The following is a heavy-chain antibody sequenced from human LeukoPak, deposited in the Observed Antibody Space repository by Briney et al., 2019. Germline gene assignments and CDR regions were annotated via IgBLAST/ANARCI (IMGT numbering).Heavy chain of an antibody. V-gene: IGHV1-18*01. CDR3: ARDTAMDYYYYGMDV. D-gene: IGHD5-18*01. CDR1: GYTFTSYG. CDR2: ISAYNGNT. J-gene: IGHJ6*02. Sequence: ASVKVPCKASGYTFTSYGISWVRQAPGQGLEWMGWISAYNGNTNYAQKLQGRVTMTTDTSTSTAYMELRSLRSDDTAVYYCARDTAMDYYYYGMDVWGQGTTVTVSS.